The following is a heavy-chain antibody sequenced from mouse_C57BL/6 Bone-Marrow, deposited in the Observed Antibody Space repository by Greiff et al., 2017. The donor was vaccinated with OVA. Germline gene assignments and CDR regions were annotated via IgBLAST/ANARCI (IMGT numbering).Heavy chain of an antibody. D-gene: IGHD1-1*01. CDR2: IYPRSGNT. V-gene: IGHV1-81*01. CDR1: GYTFTSYG. CDR3: ARIYYYCSSYYYFDY. Sequence: VQLQQSGAELARPGASVKLSCKASGYTFTSYGISWVKQRTGQGLEWIGEIYPRSGNTYYNEKFKGKATLTADKSSSTAYMELRSLTSEDSAVYFCARIYYYCSSYYYFDYWGQGTTLTVSS. J-gene: IGHJ2*01.